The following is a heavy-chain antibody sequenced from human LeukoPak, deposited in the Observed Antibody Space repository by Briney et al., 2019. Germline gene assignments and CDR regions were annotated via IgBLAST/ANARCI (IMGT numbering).Heavy chain of an antibody. D-gene: IGHD5-12*01. CDR2: ISISGGST. CDR3: AKGATLNGGYDLDY. CDR1: GFTFSNYA. V-gene: IGHV3-23*01. Sequence: QAGGSLRLSCAASGFTFSNYAMNWVRQAPGKGLEWVSTISISGGSTYYADSVKGRFTISRDNSKNTLYLQMNSLRAEDTAVYYCAKGATLNGGYDLDYWGQGTLVTVSS. J-gene: IGHJ4*02.